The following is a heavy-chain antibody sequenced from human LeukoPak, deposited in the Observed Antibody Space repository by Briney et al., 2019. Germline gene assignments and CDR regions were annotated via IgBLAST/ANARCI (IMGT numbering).Heavy chain of an antibody. CDR1: GFTFSSYA. Sequence: PGXSLRLSCAASGFTFSSYAMSWVRQAPGKGLEWVSAISGSGGSTYYADSVKGRFTISRDNSKYTLYLQMNSLRAEDTAVYYCARRIVVVITATPGNVAFDIWGQGTMVTVSS. D-gene: IGHD2-15*01. CDR3: ARRIVVVITATPGNVAFDI. CDR2: ISGSGGST. J-gene: IGHJ3*02. V-gene: IGHV3-23*01.